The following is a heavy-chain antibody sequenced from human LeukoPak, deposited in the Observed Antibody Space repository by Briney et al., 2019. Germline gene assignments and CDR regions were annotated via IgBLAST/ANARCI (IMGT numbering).Heavy chain of an antibody. D-gene: IGHD2-15*01. CDR1: GFTFSSYA. V-gene: IGHV3-30-3*01. CDR3: ARNLYCSGGSCSDY. J-gene: IGHJ4*02. CDR2: ISYDGSNK. Sequence: PGGSLRLSCVASGFTFSSYAMHWVRQAPGKGLEWVAVISYDGSNKYYADSVKGRFTISRDNSKNTLYLQMNSLRAEDTAVYYCARNLYCSGGSCSDYWGQGTLVTVSS.